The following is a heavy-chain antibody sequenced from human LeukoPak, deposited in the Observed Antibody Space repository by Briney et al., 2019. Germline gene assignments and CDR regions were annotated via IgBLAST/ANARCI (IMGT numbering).Heavy chain of an antibody. D-gene: IGHD6-19*01. CDR1: GFTFDDYA. CDR2: ISWNSGSI. CDR3: AKDKDSSGWYLYYFDY. V-gene: IGHV3-9*01. Sequence: GGSLRLSCAASGFTFDDYAMHWVRQAPGKGLEWVSGISWNSGSIGYADSVKGGFTISRDNAKNSLYLQMNSLRAEDTALYYCAKDKDSSGWYLYYFDYWGQGTLVTVSS. J-gene: IGHJ4*02.